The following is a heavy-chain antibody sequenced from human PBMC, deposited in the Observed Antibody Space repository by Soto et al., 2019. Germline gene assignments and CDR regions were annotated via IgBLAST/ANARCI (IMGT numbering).Heavy chain of an antibody. V-gene: IGHV3-23*01. J-gene: IGHJ4*02. Sequence: GGSLRLSCAASGFTFSGYAMRWVRQAPGKGLEWISVISSRGDSTDYADSVKGRFTVSRDDSKNTLYLQMNSLRAEDTAVYYCAADPARMVATQGFAYWGQGTLVTVSS. CDR3: AADPARMVATQGFAY. D-gene: IGHD5-12*01. CDR1: GFTFSGYA. CDR2: ISSRGDST.